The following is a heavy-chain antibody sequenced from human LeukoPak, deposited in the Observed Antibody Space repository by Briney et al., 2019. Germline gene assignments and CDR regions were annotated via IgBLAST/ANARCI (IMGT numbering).Heavy chain of an antibody. CDR2: ISGSGGST. J-gene: IGHJ4*02. V-gene: IGHV3-23*01. D-gene: IGHD6-19*01. CDR3: AKGESCWYNFDY. CDR1: GFTFSSYA. Sequence: PGGSLRLSCAASGFTFSSYAMSWVRQPPGKGVEWVSVISGSGGSTYYADSVKGRLTISRDKSRGKLYLQMKSLTAEDTALYYCAKGESCWYNFDYWGQGTLVTVSS.